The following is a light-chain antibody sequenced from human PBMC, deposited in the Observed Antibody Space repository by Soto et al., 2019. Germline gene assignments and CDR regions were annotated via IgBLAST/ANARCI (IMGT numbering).Light chain of an antibody. CDR1: QDTSNY. CDR2: DAS. V-gene: IGKV1-33*01. Sequence: DIQMTQSPSSLSASVGDRVTITCQASQDTSNYLNWYQQKPGKAPKFLIYDASNLETGVPSRFSGSGSGTYFTFTISSLQPEDIATYYCQQYDSLPITFGQGTRLDIK. CDR3: QQYDSLPIT. J-gene: IGKJ5*01.